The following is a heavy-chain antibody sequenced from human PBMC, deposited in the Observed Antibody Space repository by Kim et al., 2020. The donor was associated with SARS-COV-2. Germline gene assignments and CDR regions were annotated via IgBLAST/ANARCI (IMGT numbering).Heavy chain of an antibody. J-gene: IGHJ6*02. CDR2: ISAYNGNT. D-gene: IGHD3-9*01. V-gene: IGHV1-18*01. Sequence: ASVKVSCKASGYTFTSYGISWVRQAPGQGLEWMGWISAYNGNTNYAQKLQGRVTMTTDTSTSTAYMELRSLRSDDTAVYYCAREIELRYFDCLFHTDYYYYGMDVWGQGTTVTVSS. CDR1: GYTFTSYG. CDR3: AREIELRYFDCLFHTDYYYYGMDV.